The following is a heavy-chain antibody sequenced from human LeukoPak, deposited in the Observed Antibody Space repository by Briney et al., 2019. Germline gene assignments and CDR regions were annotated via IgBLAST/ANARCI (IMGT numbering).Heavy chain of an antibody. J-gene: IGHJ3*02. CDR2: IIPIFGTA. V-gene: IGHV1-69*06. D-gene: IGHD5/OR15-5a*01. Sequence: SVKVSCKASGGTFSSYAISWVRQAPGQGLEWMGGIIPIFGTANYAQKFQGRVAITADKSTSTAYMELSSLRSEDTAVYYCAREGSVAPDAFDIWGQGTMVTVSS. CDR3: AREGSVAPDAFDI. CDR1: GGTFSSYA.